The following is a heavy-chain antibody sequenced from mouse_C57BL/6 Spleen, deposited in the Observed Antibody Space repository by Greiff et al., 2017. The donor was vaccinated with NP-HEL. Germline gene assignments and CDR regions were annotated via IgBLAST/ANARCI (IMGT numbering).Heavy chain of an antibody. CDR2: IDPETGGT. CDR1: GYTFTDYD. D-gene: IGHD1-1*01. V-gene: IGHV1-15*01. Sequence: QVQLQQSGAELVRPGASVTLSCKASGYTFTDYDMHWVKQTPVHGLEWIGAIDPETGGTAYNQKFKGKAILTADKSSSTAYMELRSLTSEDSAVYYYARSPTVVARWYFDVWGTGTTVTVSS. CDR3: ARSPTVVARWYFDV. J-gene: IGHJ1*03.